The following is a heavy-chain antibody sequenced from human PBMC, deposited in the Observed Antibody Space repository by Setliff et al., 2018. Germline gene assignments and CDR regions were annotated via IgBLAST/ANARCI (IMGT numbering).Heavy chain of an antibody. CDR3: AGGSRFGTIVYKGDYYMDV. CDR1: GYTFTNYA. J-gene: IGHJ6*03. Sequence: ASVKVSCKASGYTFTNYAMTWMRQAPGQGLEYMGWINTNTGNPIYAQGFTGRFVFSLDTSVSTAYLQISSLKSEDTAVYYCAGGSRFGTIVYKGDYYMDVWGKGTTVTVSS. CDR2: INTNTGNP. V-gene: IGHV7-4-1*02. D-gene: IGHD3-10*01.